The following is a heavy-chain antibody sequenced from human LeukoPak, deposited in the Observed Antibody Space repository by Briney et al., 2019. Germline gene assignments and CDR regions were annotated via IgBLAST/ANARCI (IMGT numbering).Heavy chain of an antibody. CDR3: VRGGLKGYCSSTSCYGIDY. D-gene: IGHD2-2*01. CDR2: ISSSGSTI. V-gene: IGHV3-11*01. J-gene: IGHJ4*02. Sequence: GGSLRLSCAASGFTFSDYYMSWIRQAPGKGLEWVSYISSSGSTIYYADSVKGRFTISRDNAKNSLYLQMNSLRAEDTAVYYCVRGGLKGYCSSTSCYGIDYWGQGTLVTVSS. CDR1: GFTFSDYY.